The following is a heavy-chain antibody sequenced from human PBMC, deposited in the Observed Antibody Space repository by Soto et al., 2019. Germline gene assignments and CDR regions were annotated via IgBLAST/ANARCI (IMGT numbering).Heavy chain of an antibody. Sequence: GSLRLSCAASGFTFSSYWMHWVRQVPGKGLVWVSRISPDGKNTNYADSVKGRFTISRDNAKNTVFLQMNSLRVEDMAVYYCVRGASSGYYRIDYWGQGALVTVSS. J-gene: IGHJ4*02. CDR2: ISPDGKNT. D-gene: IGHD3-22*01. CDR3: VRGASSGYYRIDY. V-gene: IGHV3-74*01. CDR1: GFTFSSYW.